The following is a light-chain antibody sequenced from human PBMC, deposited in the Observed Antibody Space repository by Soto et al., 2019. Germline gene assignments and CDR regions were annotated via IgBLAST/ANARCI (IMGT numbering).Light chain of an antibody. V-gene: IGLV2-8*01. CDR1: SSDVGGYNY. Sequence: QSVLTQPPSASGSPGQSVTISCTGTSSDVGGYNYVSWYQQHPGKAPKVMIYEVSKRPSGVPDRFSGSKSGNTASLTVSGLQAEDEADHYCSSYGGRNNLLFGGGTKLTVL. CDR2: EVS. J-gene: IGLJ2*01. CDR3: SSYGGRNNLL.